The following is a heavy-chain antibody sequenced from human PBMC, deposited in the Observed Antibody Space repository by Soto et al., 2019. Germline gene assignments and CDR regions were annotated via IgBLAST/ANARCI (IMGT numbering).Heavy chain of an antibody. CDR2: IYSGGST. CDR3: ARGYCSSTSCYDY. D-gene: IGHD2-2*01. Sequence: EVQLVESGGGLVQPGGSLRLSCAASGFTVSSNYMSWVRQAPGKGLEWVSVIYSGGSTYYADSVKGRFTISRHKSKNTLYLQMNSLRAEDTAVYYCARGYCSSTSCYDYWGQGTLVTVSS. V-gene: IGHV3-53*04. J-gene: IGHJ4*02. CDR1: GFTVSSNY.